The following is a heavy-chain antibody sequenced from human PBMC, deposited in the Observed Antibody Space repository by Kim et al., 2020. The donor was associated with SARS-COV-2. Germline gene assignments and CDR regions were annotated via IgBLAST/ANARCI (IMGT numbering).Heavy chain of an antibody. CDR3: ARQGVAAASDY. D-gene: IGHD6-13*01. Sequence: SETLSLTCTVSGGSISSSSYYWGWIRQPPGKGLEWIGSIYYSGSTYYNPSLKSRVTISVDTSKNQFSLKLSSVTAADTAVYYCARQGVAAASDYWGQGTLVTVSS. V-gene: IGHV4-39*01. CDR2: IYYSGST. J-gene: IGHJ4*02. CDR1: GGSISSSSYY.